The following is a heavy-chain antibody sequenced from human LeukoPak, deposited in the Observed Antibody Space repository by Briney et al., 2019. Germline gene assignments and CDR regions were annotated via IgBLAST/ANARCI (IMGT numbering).Heavy chain of an antibody. CDR1: GFTFDDYA. V-gene: IGHV3-9*03. CDR2: TSWNSGSI. D-gene: IGHD2-2*01. CDR3: ARDPPGDCSSTSCYGNY. Sequence: GRSLRLSCAASGFTFDDYAMHWVRQAPGKGLEWVSGTSWNSGSIGYADSVKGRFTISRDNAKNSLYLQMNSLRAEDMALYYCARDPPGDCSSTSCYGNYWGQGTLVTVSS. J-gene: IGHJ4*02.